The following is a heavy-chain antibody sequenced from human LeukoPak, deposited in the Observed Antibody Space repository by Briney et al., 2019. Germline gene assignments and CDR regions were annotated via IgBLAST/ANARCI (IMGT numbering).Heavy chain of an antibody. CDR1: GGPISSSSYY. V-gene: IGHV4-39*02. Sequence: SETLSLTCTVSGGPISSSSYYWGWIRQPPGKGLEWIGNINYSGSTYYNPSLKSRVTISVDTSKNQFSLKLSSVTAADTAVYYCARDQGLGRYAFDIWGQGTMVTVSS. CDR2: INYSGST. D-gene: IGHD7-27*01. J-gene: IGHJ3*02. CDR3: ARDQGLGRYAFDI.